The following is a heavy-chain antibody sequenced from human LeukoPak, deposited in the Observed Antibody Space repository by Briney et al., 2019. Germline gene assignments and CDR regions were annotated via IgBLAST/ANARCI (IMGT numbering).Heavy chain of an antibody. CDR1: GYTFTICY. D-gene: IGHD2-2*02. J-gene: IGHJ4*02. Sequence: GASVKVSCKASGYTFTICYMHWVRQAPGQGLEWMGWINPNSGATSYAQRFQGRVTMTRDTSISTAYMELSGLTSDDTAVYYCARNPPYCTSTSCYNDYWGQGTLVTVSS. V-gene: IGHV1-2*02. CDR3: ARNPPYCTSTSCYNDY. CDR2: INPNSGAT.